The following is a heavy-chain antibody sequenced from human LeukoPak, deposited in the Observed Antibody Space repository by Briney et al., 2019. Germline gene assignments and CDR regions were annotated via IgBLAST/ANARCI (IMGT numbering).Heavy chain of an antibody. CDR1: GYTFTSYD. D-gene: IGHD3-9*01. Sequence: ASVKVSCKASGYTFTSYDINWVRQATGQGLEWMGWMNPNSGNTGYAQKFQGRVTITRNTSISTAYMELSSLRSEDTAVYYCARSDGESYDILTGYYGGEVDYWGQGTLVTVSS. CDR3: ARSDGESYDILTGYYGGEVDY. CDR2: MNPNSGNT. J-gene: IGHJ4*02. V-gene: IGHV1-8*03.